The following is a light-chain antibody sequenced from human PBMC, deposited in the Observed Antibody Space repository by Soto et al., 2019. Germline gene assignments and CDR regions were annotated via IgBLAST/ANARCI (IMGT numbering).Light chain of an antibody. CDR2: DVS. J-gene: IGLJ2*01. CDR3: CSYAGSYTLGV. Sequence: QSALTQPRSVSGSPGLSVTISCTGTSSDVGGYNYVSWYQQHPGKAPKLMIYDVSKRPSGVPDRFSGSKSGNTASLTISGLQAEDEADYYCCSYAGSYTLGVFGGGTKLTVL. V-gene: IGLV2-11*01. CDR1: SSDVGGYNY.